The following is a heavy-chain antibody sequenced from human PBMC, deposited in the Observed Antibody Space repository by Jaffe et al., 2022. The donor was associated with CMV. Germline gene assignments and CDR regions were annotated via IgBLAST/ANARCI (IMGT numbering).Heavy chain of an antibody. CDR1: GDSISGDY. Sequence: QVQLQESGPGLVKPSETLSLTCTVSGDSISGDYWSWVRQPPGKGLEWIAYIYYSGSTTYNPSLRSRVTISIDTSTNQFFLKLNSVTAADTAVYYCARRAILTGYQYFYSYLDVWGKGTTVTVSS. CDR3: ARRAILTGYQYFYSYLDV. V-gene: IGHV4-59*08. J-gene: IGHJ6*03. D-gene: IGHD3-9*01. CDR2: IYYSGST.